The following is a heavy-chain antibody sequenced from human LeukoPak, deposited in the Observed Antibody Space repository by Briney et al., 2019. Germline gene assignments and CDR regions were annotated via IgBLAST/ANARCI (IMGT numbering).Heavy chain of an antibody. D-gene: IGHD5-12*01. J-gene: IGHJ4*02. CDR1: GGTFSSYA. CDR2: ISYDGSNK. CDR3: AREVEDGYNPYLFDY. Sequence: SCKASGGTFSSYAMHWVRQAPGKGLEWVAVISYDGSNKYYADSVKGRFTISRDNSKNTLYLQMNSLRAEDTAVYYCAREVEDGYNPYLFDYWGQGTLVTVSS. V-gene: IGHV3-30-3*01.